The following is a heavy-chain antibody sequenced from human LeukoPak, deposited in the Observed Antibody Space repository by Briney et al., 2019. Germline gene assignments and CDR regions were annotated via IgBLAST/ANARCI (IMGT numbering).Heavy chain of an antibody. D-gene: IGHD1-26*01. Sequence: GGSLRLSCAASGFTFSSYAMHWVRQAPGKGLEWVAVISYDGSNKYYADSVKGRFTISRDNSKNSLYLQMNNLRAEDTAVYYCARDRVGATDYFGYWGQGTLVTVSS. CDR3: ARDRVGATDYFGY. V-gene: IGHV3-30-3*01. CDR2: ISYDGSNK. CDR1: GFTFSSYA. J-gene: IGHJ4*02.